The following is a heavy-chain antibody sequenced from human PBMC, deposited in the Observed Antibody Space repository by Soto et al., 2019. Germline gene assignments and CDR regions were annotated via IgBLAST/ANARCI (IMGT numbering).Heavy chain of an antibody. CDR3: ARDSRNYDYVWGTYQTTYFNMDV. V-gene: IGHV1-3*01. J-gene: IGHJ6*02. Sequence: ASVKVSCKASGYTFTSYAMHWVRQAPGQRLEWMGWINAGNGNTKYSQKFQGRVTITRDTSASTAYMELNSLRSEDTAVYYCARDSRNYDYVWGTYQTTYFNMDVWGQGTTVTVSS. D-gene: IGHD3-16*01. CDR1: GYTFTSYA. CDR2: INAGNGNT.